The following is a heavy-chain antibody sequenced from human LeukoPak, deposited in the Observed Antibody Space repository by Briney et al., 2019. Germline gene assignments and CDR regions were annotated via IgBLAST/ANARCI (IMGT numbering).Heavy chain of an antibody. J-gene: IGHJ4*02. Sequence: GGSLRLSCAASGFTFSNYGMHWVRQAPDKGLEWVAFIRYDGSNKYYADSVKGRFTISRDNSKNTLYLQMNSLRAEDTAVYYCAKEHSGCLDYWGQGTLVTVSS. CDR2: IRYDGSNK. V-gene: IGHV3-30*02. D-gene: IGHD6-19*01. CDR3: AKEHSGCLDY. CDR1: GFTFSNYG.